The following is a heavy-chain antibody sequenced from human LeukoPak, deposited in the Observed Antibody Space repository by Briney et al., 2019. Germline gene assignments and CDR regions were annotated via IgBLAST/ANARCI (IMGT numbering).Heavy chain of an antibody. CDR1: GGSFSGYY. CDR2: IYYSGST. J-gene: IGHJ3*02. Sequence: SETLSLTCAVYGGSFSGYYWSWIRQPPGKGLEWIGYIYYSGSTNYNPSLKSRVTISVDTSKNQFSLKLSSVTAADTAVYYCARARRGAFDIWGQGTMVTVSS. CDR3: ARARRGAFDI. V-gene: IGHV4-59*01.